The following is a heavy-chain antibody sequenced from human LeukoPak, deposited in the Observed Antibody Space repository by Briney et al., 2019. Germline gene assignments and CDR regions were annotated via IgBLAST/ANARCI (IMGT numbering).Heavy chain of an antibody. CDR1: GSTLTKLS. J-gene: IGHJ6*04. V-gene: IGHV1-24*01. CDR2: FDPEDGET. Sequence: ASVKVSCKVSGSTLTKLSVHWVRQTPGKGPEWMGGFDPEDGETINGRKFQGRVTMTGDTSTDTAYMELSSLRSEDTAVYYCATLMFRGVIGDDYYGMDVWGKGTTVTVSS. D-gene: IGHD3-10*01. CDR3: ATLMFRGVIGDDYYGMDV.